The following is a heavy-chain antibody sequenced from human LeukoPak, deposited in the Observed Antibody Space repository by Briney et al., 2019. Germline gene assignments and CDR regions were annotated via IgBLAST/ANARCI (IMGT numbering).Heavy chain of an antibody. CDR2: ISSRSGDI. V-gene: IGHV3-11*01. CDR3: ARVLYRDWNDFYFDH. CDR1: GLTFSDSH. Sequence: GGSLTLSCEASGLTFSDSHMGWIRQAPGRGLEWVSFISSRSGDISYDDPVRGRFTTSRDNAKKSMFLQMNSMRAEDTAVYFCARVLYRDWNDFYFDHWGQGTPVTVSS. J-gene: IGHJ4*02. D-gene: IGHD1-1*01.